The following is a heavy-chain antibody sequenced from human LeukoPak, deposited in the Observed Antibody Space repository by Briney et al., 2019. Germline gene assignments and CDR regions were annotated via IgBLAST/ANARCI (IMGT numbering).Heavy chain of an antibody. J-gene: IGHJ5*02. CDR1: GYTFTGYY. CDR3: ARAGTSNDWFDP. V-gene: IGHV1-2*04. Sequence: GASVKVSSKASGYTFTGYYMHWVRQAPGQGLEWMGWINPNSGGTNYAQKFQGWVTMTRDTSISTAYMELSRLRSDDTAVYYCARAGTSNDWFDPWGQGTLVTVSS. D-gene: IGHD2-2*01. CDR2: INPNSGGT.